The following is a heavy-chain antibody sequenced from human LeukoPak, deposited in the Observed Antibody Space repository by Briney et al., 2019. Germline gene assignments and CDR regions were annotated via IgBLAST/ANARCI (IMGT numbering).Heavy chain of an antibody. V-gene: IGHV1-2*02. CDR1: GYTFTGYY. CDR3: ARDYCSGSSCYQYFDY. D-gene: IGHD2-15*01. CDR2: INPNSGGT. J-gene: IGHJ4*02. Sequence: ASVKVSCKASGYTFTGYYMHWVRQAPGQGLEWMGWINPNSGGTNYAQKFQGRVTMTRDTSISTAYMELSRLRSADTAVYYCARDYCSGSSCYQYFDYWGQGTLVTVSS.